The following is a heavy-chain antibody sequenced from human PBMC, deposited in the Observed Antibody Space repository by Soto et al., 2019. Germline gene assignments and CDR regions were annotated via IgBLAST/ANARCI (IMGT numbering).Heavy chain of an antibody. CDR1: RFTFRSSA. J-gene: IGHJ4*02. V-gene: IGHV1-58*01. CDR2: IVVGSGNT. Sequence: AVKVSCKASRFTFRSSAVQWVRQARGQRLEWIGWIVVGSGNTNYAQKFQERVTITRDMSTTTAYMELSSLRSEDTAVYYCAAGDSYDFWSGHSFFDSWGQGSLVTVSS. CDR3: AAGDSYDFWSGHSFFDS. D-gene: IGHD3-3*01.